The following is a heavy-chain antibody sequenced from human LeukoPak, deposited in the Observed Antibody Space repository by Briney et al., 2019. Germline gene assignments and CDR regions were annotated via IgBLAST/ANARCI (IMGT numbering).Heavy chain of an antibody. J-gene: IGHJ4*02. Sequence: PGGSLRLSCAASGFTFSSYAMSWLRQAPGKGLEWVSAIRDSGSSTHYADSVKGRFTTSRDNSKNTLFLQMNSLRAEDTAIYYCAKYGPQDSGSSHFDYWGQGALVTVSS. CDR2: IRDSGSST. CDR3: AKYGPQDSGSSHFDY. D-gene: IGHD1-26*01. V-gene: IGHV3-23*01. CDR1: GFTFSSYA.